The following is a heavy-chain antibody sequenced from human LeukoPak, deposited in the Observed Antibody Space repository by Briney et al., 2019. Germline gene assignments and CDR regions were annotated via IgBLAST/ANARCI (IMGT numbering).Heavy chain of an antibody. J-gene: IGHJ6*02. CDR2: IYYSGST. Sequence: PSQTLSLTCTVSGGSIDSVGSYWGWIRQHPGKGLEWIGYIYYSGSTNYNPSLKSRVTLSVDTSKNQFSLKLSSVTAADTAVYYCARDGYGMTLDVWGQGTTVTVSS. CDR1: GGSIDSVGSY. D-gene: IGHD5-18*01. CDR3: ARDGYGMTLDV. V-gene: IGHV4-31*03.